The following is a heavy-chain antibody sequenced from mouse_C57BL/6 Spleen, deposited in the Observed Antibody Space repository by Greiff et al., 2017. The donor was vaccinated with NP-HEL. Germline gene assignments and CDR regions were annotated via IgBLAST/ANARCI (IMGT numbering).Heavy chain of an antibody. CDR1: GYTFTDYN. V-gene: IGHV1-18*01. J-gene: IGHJ1*03. CDR2: INPNNGGT. CDR3: ARKDTTVVSTDWYFGV. D-gene: IGHD1-1*01. Sequence: EVQLQQSGPELVKPGASVKIPCKASGYTFTDYNMDWVKQSHGQSLEWIGDINPNNGGTNYNQKFKGKATLTVDKSSSTAYMERRSLTSEDTAVYYCARKDTTVVSTDWYFGVWGTGTTVTVSS.